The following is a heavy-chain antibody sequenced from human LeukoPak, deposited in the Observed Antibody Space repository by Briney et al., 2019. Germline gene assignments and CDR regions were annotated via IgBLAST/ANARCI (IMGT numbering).Heavy chain of an antibody. D-gene: IGHD6-19*01. V-gene: IGHV3-23*01. CDR3: AKDDTGQWLATGTFDY. J-gene: IGHJ4*02. CDR1: GFTFSSYA. Sequence: PGGSLRLSCAASGFTFSSYAIHWVRQAPGKGLEWVSAISGSGGSTYYADSVKGRFTISRDNSKNTLYLQMNSLRAEDTAVYYCAKDDTGQWLATGTFDYWGQGTLVTVSS. CDR2: ISGSGGST.